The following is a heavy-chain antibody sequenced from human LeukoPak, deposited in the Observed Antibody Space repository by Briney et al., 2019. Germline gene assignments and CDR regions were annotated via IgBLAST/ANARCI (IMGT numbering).Heavy chain of an antibody. J-gene: IGHJ5*02. CDR2: IYTSGST. V-gene: IGHV4-61*02. CDR3: AREARGRWFDP. CDR1: GGSISSSSYY. Sequence: SQTLSLTCTVSGGSISSSSYYWSWLRQPAGKGLEWIGRIYTSGSTNYNPSLKSRVTISVDTSKNQFSLKLSSVTAADTAVYYCAREARGRWFDPWGRGTLVTVSS. D-gene: IGHD6-6*01.